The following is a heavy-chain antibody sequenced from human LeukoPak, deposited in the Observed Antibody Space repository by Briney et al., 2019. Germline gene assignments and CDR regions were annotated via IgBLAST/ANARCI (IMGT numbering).Heavy chain of an antibody. Sequence: SVKVSCKASGGTFSSYAISWVRQAPGQGLEWMGGIIPIFGTANYAQKFQGRVTITADESTSTAYMELSSLRSEDTAVYYCARDLGRLRYFDWYFDPWGQGTLVTVSS. D-gene: IGHD3-9*01. V-gene: IGHV1-69*13. CDR3: ARDLGRLRYFDWYFDP. CDR1: GGTFSSYA. J-gene: IGHJ5*02. CDR2: IIPIFGTA.